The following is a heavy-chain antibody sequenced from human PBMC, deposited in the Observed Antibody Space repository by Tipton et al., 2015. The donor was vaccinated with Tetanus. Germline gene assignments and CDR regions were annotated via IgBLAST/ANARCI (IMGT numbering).Heavy chain of an antibody. CDR2: INWNGGTT. D-gene: IGHD1-14*01. Sequence: SLRLSCAASGFTFDDYAMSWVRQAPGKGLEWVSGINWNGGTTGYGDSVKGRFTISRDNAKNSLYLQMDSLRAGDTALYYCARDVTGTFSGRRWGQGTLVTVSS. J-gene: IGHJ4*02. V-gene: IGHV3-20*04. CDR3: ARDVTGTFSGRR. CDR1: GFTFDDYA.